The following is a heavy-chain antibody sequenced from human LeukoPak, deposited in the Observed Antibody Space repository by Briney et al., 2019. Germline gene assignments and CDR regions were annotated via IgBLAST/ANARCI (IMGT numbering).Heavy chain of an antibody. J-gene: IGHJ4*02. V-gene: IGHV3-21*01. CDR3: ARSPYCGGDCYMGYYFDY. CDR2: ISSSSSYI. CDR1: GFTFSSYS. Sequence: GGSLRLSCAASGFTFSSYSMNWVRQAPGKGLEWVSSISSSSSYIYYADSVKGRFTISRDNAKNSLYLQMNSLRAEDTAVYYCARSPYCGGDCYMGYYFDYWGQGTLVTVSS. D-gene: IGHD2-21*01.